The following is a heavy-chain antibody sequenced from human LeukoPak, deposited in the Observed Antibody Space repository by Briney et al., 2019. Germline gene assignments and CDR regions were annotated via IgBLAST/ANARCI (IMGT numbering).Heavy chain of an antibody. CDR3: TRGHAAMGEH. V-gene: IGHV3-53*01. Sequence: GGSLRLSCAVSDFNVIPNYMTWVRRAPGEGLECISVIHSNDDTYYAASVRGRFTISRDTSNYMLYLQMNSLRAEDTAVYFCTRGHAAMGEHWGQGILVTVSS. J-gene: IGHJ4*02. CDR1: DFNVIPNY. CDR2: IHSNDDT. D-gene: IGHD5-18*01.